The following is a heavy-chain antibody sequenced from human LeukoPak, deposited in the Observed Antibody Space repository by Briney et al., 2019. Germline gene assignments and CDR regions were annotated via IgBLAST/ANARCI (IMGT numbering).Heavy chain of an antibody. V-gene: IGHV1-69*13. CDR1: GGTFSSYA. CDR3: ARLVPAAIKDPGYYYYMDV. Sequence: GASVKVSCKASGGTFSSYAISWVRQAPGQGLEWMGGIIPIFGTANYAQKFQGRVTITADESTSTAYMELSSLRSEDTAVYYCARLVPAAIKDPGYYYYMDVWGKGTTVTVSS. CDR2: IIPIFGTA. D-gene: IGHD2-2*02. J-gene: IGHJ6*03.